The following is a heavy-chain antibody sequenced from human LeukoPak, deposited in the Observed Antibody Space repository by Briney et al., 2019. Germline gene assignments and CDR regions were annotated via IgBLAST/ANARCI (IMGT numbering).Heavy chain of an antibody. V-gene: IGHV4-59*01. CDR2: IYYSGST. CDR1: GGSISSYY. D-gene: IGHD3-9*01. J-gene: IGHJ3*02. CDR3: ARGLGAFDI. Sequence: PSETLSLTCSVSGGSISSYYWSWIRQPPGKGLEWIGYIYYSGSTNYNPSLKSRVTISVDTSKNQFSLKLSSVTAADTAVYYSARGLGAFDIWGQGTMVTVSS.